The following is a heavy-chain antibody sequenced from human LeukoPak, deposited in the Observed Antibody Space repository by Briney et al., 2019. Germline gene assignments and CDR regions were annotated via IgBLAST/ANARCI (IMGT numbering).Heavy chain of an antibody. J-gene: IGHJ4*02. D-gene: IGHD5-24*01. CDR3: AKRGWLED. Sequence: PGGSLRLSCAASGFXFSSYAISWIRQAPGKGLYWVSYISDSGGSTHYADSVKGRFTISSDNSKNTLYLQMDSLRAEDTAVYYCAKRGWLEDWGQGTLVTVSS. CDR1: GFXFSSYA. V-gene: IGHV3-23*01. CDR2: ISDSGGST.